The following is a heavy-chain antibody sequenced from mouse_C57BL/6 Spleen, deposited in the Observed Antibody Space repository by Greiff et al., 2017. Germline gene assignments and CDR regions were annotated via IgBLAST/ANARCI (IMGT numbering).Heavy chain of an antibody. V-gene: IGHV1-80*01. CDR2: IYPGDGDT. J-gene: IGHJ1*03. Sequence: QVQLQQSGAELVKPGASVKISCKASGYAFSSYWMNWVKQRPGKGLEWIGQIYPGDGDTNYNGKFKGKATLTADKSSSTAYMQLSSLTSEDSAVYFCARDYYGSSPGDVWGTGTPVTVSA. CDR1: GYAFSSYW. CDR3: ARDYYGSSPGDV. D-gene: IGHD1-1*01.